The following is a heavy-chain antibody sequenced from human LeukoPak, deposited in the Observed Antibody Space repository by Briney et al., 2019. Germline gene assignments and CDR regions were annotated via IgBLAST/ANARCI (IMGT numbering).Heavy chain of an antibody. V-gene: IGHV4-4*02. CDR3: ARDGLFNTGFDY. CDR2: IYHSGST. Sequence: PSETLSLTCAVSGGSISSSNWWSWVRQPPGKGLEWIGEIYHSGSTNYDPSLKSRVTISVDKSKNQFSLKLSSVTAADTAVYYCARDGLFNTGFDYWGQGTLVTVSS. J-gene: IGHJ4*02. CDR1: GGSISSSNW. D-gene: IGHD3-22*01.